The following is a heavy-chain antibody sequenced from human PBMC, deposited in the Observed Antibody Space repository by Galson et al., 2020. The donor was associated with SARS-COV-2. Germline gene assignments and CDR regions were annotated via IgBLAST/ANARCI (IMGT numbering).Heavy chain of an antibody. J-gene: IGHJ5*02. Sequence: GESLKISCAASGFTFSSYSMNWVRQAPGKGLEWVSYISSSSSTIYYADSVKGRLTISRDNAKNSLYLQMNSLRAEDTAVYYCASQGGGYEGWFDPWGEGTLVTFSS. CDR1: GFTFSSYS. D-gene: IGHD6-19*01. CDR2: ISSSSSTI. V-gene: IGHV3-48*04. CDR3: ASQGGGYEGWFDP.